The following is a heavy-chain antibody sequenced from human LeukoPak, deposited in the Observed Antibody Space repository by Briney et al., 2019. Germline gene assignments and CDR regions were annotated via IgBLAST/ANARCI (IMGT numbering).Heavy chain of an antibody. Sequence: PGGSLRLSCAASGFTFSSFDMHWVRQPTGQGLEWVSTIGTASDTYYPGSVEGRFTLSRDNSKNTLYLQMNSLRTEDTAVYYCARDGAPLWYDSSGYYNWFDPWGQGTLVTVSS. CDR3: ARDGAPLWYDSSGYYNWFDP. CDR2: IGTASDT. CDR1: GFTFSSFD. J-gene: IGHJ5*02. V-gene: IGHV3-13*01. D-gene: IGHD3-22*01.